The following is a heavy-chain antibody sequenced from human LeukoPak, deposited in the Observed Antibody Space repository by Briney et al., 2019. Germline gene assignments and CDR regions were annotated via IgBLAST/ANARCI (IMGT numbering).Heavy chain of an antibody. CDR1: GFTVSSNY. V-gene: IGHV3-53*01. Sequence: PGGSLRLSCAASGFTVSSNYMSWVRQAPGKGLEWVSVIYSGDSTYYADSVKGRFTISRDNSKNTLYLQMNSLRAEDTAVYYCARANGDYENWFDLWGQGTLVTVSS. D-gene: IGHD4-17*01. J-gene: IGHJ5*02. CDR3: ARANGDYENWFDL. CDR2: IYSGDST.